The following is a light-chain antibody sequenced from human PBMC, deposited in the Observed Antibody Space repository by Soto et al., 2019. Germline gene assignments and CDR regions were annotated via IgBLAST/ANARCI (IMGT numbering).Light chain of an antibody. CDR2: AAS. CDR1: QGIANY. CDR3: QQYETFSGT. J-gene: IGKJ1*01. Sequence: DIQMTQSPSSLSASVGDRVTITCRASQGIANYLAWYQHKPGKVPNLLIYAASTLQSGVPSRFSGGGSGTDFTLTISSLQPDDFATYYCQQYETFSGTFGPGTKVDIK. V-gene: IGKV1-27*01.